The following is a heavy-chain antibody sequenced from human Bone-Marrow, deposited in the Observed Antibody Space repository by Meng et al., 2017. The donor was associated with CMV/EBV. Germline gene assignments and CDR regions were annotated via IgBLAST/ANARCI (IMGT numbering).Heavy chain of an antibody. CDR2: IKTDGSEK. J-gene: IGHJ4*02. CDR3: ARWIDYDLWSGNSYYFDY. V-gene: IGHV3-7*01. CDR1: GFTFSNYW. D-gene: IGHD3-3*01. Sequence: GESLKISCAASGFTFSNYWMSWVRQAPGRGLEWLANIKTDGSEKYSVASVRGRFTISRDNAKNSLSLQMTSLRVDDTAVYFYARWIDYDLWSGNSYYFDYWGPGTLVTVSS.